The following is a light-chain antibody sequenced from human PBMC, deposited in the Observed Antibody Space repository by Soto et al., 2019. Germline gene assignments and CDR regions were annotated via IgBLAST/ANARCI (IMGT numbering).Light chain of an antibody. CDR2: GAS. Sequence: EIVLTQSPGTLSLSPGERATLSCRASQSVYNSYLAWYQQKPGQAPRLLINGASNRATGIPDRFSGSGSGTDFPLTISRLEPEDFAVYYCQQYGSPPHTFGQGTKLEIK. J-gene: IGKJ2*01. CDR1: QSVYNSY. CDR3: QQYGSPPHT. V-gene: IGKV3-20*01.